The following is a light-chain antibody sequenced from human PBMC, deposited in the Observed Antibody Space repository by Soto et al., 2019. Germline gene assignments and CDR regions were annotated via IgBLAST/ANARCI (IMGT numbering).Light chain of an antibody. CDR3: QQYSNWPWT. CDR2: GAS. CDR1: QSVSSN. Sequence: EIVMTQSPATLSVSPGARAPLSCRASQSVSSNLAWYQQKPGQAPRLLIYGASTRATGIPARFSGSGSGTEFTLTISSLQSEDFAVYYCQQYSNWPWTFGQGTKVDIK. V-gene: IGKV3-15*01. J-gene: IGKJ1*01.